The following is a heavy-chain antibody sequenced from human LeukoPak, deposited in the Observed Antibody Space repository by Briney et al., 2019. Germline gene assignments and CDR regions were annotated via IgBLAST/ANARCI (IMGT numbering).Heavy chain of an antibody. CDR2: IYPGDSDT. D-gene: IGHD1-26*01. J-gene: IGHJ4*02. CDR1: GYSFTSYW. V-gene: IGHV5-51*01. CDR3: ARAPKHSGSYPPTDY. Sequence: RGESLKISCKGSGYSFTSYWIGWVRQMPGKGLEWMGIIYPGDSDTRYSPSFQGQVTISADKSISTAYLQWSSLKASDTAMYYCARAPKHSGSYPPTDYWGQGTLVTVSS.